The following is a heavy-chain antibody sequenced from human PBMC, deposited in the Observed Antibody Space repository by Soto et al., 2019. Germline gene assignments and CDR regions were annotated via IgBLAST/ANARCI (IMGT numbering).Heavy chain of an antibody. Sequence: SETLPLTCTVSGGSISSSSYYWGWIRQPPGKGLEWIGSIYYSGSTYYNPSLKSRVTISVDTSKNQFSLKLSSVTAADTAVYFCARARGQRYRNAFLVWGQGTMVTVSS. CDR1: GGSISSSSYY. J-gene: IGHJ3*01. CDR3: ARARGQRYRNAFLV. CDR2: IYYSGST. V-gene: IGHV4-39*01. D-gene: IGHD3-9*01.